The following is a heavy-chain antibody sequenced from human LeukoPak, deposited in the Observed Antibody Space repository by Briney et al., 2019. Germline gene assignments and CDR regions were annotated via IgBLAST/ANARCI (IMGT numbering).Heavy chain of an antibody. CDR1: GGTFSSYA. J-gene: IGHJ4*02. CDR2: INPNSGGT. Sequence: GASVKVSCKASGGTFSSYAISWVRQAPGQGLEWMGWINPNSGGTNYAQKFQGRVTMTRDTSISTAYMELSRLRSDDTAVYYCARDPAQPGGYWGQGTLVTVSS. V-gene: IGHV1-2*02. D-gene: IGHD3-10*01. CDR3: ARDPAQPGGY.